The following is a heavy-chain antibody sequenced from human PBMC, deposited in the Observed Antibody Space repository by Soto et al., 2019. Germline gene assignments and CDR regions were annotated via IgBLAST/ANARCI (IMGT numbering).Heavy chain of an antibody. CDR1: GFSFSNHV. CDR2: ISYDGGNA. J-gene: IGHJ6*02. D-gene: IGHD3-3*01. V-gene: IGHV3-30*03. Sequence: QVQLVESGGGVVQPGGSLRLSCAGSGFSFSNHVMHWVRQAPGKGLEWVAVISYDGGNAYYAESVKGRLTVSRDNSKNTMYIEMSSVRGDDTAVYYCARDLTVFGVLNGDSPMDVWGQGTTVTVSS. CDR3: ARDLTVFGVLNGDSPMDV.